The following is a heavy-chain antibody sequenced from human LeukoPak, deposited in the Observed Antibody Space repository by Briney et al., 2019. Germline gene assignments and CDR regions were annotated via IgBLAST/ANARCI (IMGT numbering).Heavy chain of an antibody. Sequence: ASVKVSCKASGYIFTSYYIHWVRQAPGQGLEWMGIINPSGGSTSYAQKFQGRVTMTRDTSTSTVYMELSSLRSEDTAVYFCARDGDNSHWYSVRLGMDVWGQGTTVTASS. CDR2: INPSGGST. V-gene: IGHV1-46*01. CDR1: GYIFTSYY. CDR3: ARDGDNSHWYSVRLGMDV. J-gene: IGHJ6*02. D-gene: IGHD6-13*01.